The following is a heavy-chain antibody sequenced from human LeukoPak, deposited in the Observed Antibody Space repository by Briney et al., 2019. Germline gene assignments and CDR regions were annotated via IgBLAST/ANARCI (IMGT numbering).Heavy chain of an antibody. D-gene: IGHD5-12*01. Sequence: PSETLSLTCTVSGGSISSYYWSWIRQPPGKGLEWIGEINHSGSTNYNPSLKSRVTISVDTSKNQFSLKLSSVTAADTAVYYCSYSGYDYAFDIWGQGTMVTVSS. V-gene: IGHV4-34*01. J-gene: IGHJ3*02. CDR1: GGSISSYY. CDR2: INHSGST. CDR3: SYSGYDYAFDI.